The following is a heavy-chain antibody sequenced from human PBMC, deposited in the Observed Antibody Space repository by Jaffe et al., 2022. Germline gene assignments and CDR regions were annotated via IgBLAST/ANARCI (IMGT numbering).Heavy chain of an antibody. V-gene: IGHV4-38-2*01. CDR2: IYHSGST. D-gene: IGHD4-17*01. Sequence: QVQLQESGPGLVKPSETLSLTCAVSGHSISSGYYWGWIRQPPGKGLEWIGNIYHSGSTHYNPSLKSRIAISLDTSKNHFSLNLSSVTAADTAVYYCARQNVYGDMFFDYWGQGTLVTVSS. J-gene: IGHJ4*02. CDR3: ARQNVYGDMFFDY. CDR1: GHSISSGYY.